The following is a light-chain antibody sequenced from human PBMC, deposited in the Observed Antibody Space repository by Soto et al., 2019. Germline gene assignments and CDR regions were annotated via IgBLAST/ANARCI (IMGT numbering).Light chain of an antibody. CDR2: GAS. Sequence: EHVLTQSPATLSLSPGERATLSCRASQSVSSSYLAWYQQKPGQAPRLLIYGASSRATGIPDRFSGSGSGTDFTLTSSRLDPEDFAVYYCQQYGSSGTFGQGTKVDI. CDR3: QQYGSSGT. J-gene: IGKJ1*01. V-gene: IGKV3-20*01. CDR1: QSVSSSY.